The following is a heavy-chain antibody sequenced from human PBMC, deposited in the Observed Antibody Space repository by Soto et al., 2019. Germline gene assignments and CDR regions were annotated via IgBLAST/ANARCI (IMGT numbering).Heavy chain of an antibody. J-gene: IGHJ2*01. Sequence: EVQLVESGGVVVQPGGSLRLSCAASGFTFDDYTMHWVRQAPGKGLEWVSLISCDGGSTYYADSVKGRFTISRDNSKNSLYLQLNSLRTEDTALYYCAKAFGGGSYYPWYFELWGRGTLVTVSS. CDR3: AKAFGGGSYYPWYFEL. CDR1: GFTFDDYT. CDR2: ISCDGGST. D-gene: IGHD1-26*01. V-gene: IGHV3-43*01.